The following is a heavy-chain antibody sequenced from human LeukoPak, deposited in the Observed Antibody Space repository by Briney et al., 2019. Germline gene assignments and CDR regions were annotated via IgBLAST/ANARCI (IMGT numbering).Heavy chain of an antibody. D-gene: IGHD6-19*01. CDR2: MNPNSGNK. CDR3: ARGPQWRGDYYYMDV. J-gene: IGHJ6*03. CDR1: GYSFTNFD. V-gene: IGHV1-8*01. Sequence: ASVEVSCKASGYSFTNFDINWVRQATGQGLEWMGWMNPNSGNKGYAQKFQGRVTMTMNTSITTAYMELSSLRSEDTAVYYCARGPQWRGDYYYMDVWGRGTTVTVSS.